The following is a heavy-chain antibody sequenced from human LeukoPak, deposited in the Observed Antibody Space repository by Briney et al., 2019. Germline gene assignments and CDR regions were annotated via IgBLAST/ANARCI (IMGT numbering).Heavy chain of an antibody. CDR3: ARGTRITLLRGSPNDAFDI. Sequence: PGGSLRLSCVASGFTFSSYEMNWVRQAPGKGLEWVSYISSSGTTIYYADSVKGRFTISRDNAKNSLYLQMNSLRAEDTAVYYCARGTRITLLRGSPNDAFDIWGQGTMVTVSS. V-gene: IGHV3-48*03. J-gene: IGHJ3*02. CDR2: ISSSGTTI. CDR1: GFTFSSYE. D-gene: IGHD3-10*01.